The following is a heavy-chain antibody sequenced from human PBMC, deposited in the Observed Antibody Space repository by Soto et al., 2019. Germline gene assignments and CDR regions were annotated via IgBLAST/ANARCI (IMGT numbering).Heavy chain of an antibody. CDR3: ARVPSPFDFYYAMDV. CDR1: GDSPGSGSRC. D-gene: IGHD3-16*01. J-gene: IGHJ6*02. Sequence: SDTLSLTCPVAGDSPGSGSRCWRWLRQAPGKGPEWIGYIFSSGTTYYNPSLKSRLTMSLDTSQNQFSLKLNSVTAADTAVYFCARVPSPFDFYYAMDVWGQGTTVTVSS. CDR2: IFSSGTT. V-gene: IGHV4-30-4*02.